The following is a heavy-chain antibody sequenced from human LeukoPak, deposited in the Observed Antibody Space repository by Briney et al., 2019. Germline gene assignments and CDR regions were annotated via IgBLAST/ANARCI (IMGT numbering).Heavy chain of an antibody. D-gene: IGHD3-22*01. V-gene: IGHV3-21*01. CDR3: ARVGSAAPVTSSGHTIDY. CDR2: ITSTSTYI. J-gene: IGHJ4*02. Sequence: GGSLRLSCAVSGFSLYTYSMNWVRQAPGKGLEWVSSITSTSTYIYYADSVKGRFTISRDNAKNSLYLQMNSLRVEDTAVHYCARVGSAAPVTSSGHTIDYWGQGTLVIVSS. CDR1: GFSLYTYS.